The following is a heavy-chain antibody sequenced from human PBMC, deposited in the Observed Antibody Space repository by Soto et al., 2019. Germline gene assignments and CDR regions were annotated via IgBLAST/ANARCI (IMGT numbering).Heavy chain of an antibody. CDR1: GYNFIFYG. Sequence: QVQLVQSGTEVKEPGASVRVSCKASGYNFIFYGISWVRQAPGQGLEWMAWTSGNNDNTNYAQKLQGRVTLTTDTSTGTADMELRSLRSDDTAVYYCARDERGTCTGATCNYFDYWGQGTLVTVSS. CDR3: ARDERGTCTGATCNYFDY. CDR2: TSGNNDNT. J-gene: IGHJ4*02. V-gene: IGHV1-18*04. D-gene: IGHD2-8*02.